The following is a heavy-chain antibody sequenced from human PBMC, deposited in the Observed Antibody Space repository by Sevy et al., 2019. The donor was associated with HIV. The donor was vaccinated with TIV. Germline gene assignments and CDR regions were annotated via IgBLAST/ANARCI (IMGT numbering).Heavy chain of an antibody. CDR2: ISGSGTRT. V-gene: IGHV3-23*01. CDR1: GFSFDSYG. Sequence: GGSLRLSCAVSGFSFDSYGMTWVRQAPGKGLEWVSAISGSGTRTYYADSVKGRFIISRDNSKNTLDLQMNSLRAEVTAIYYWAKGGGGHYDPDEIAYYFYYYNMDVWGKGTTVTVSS. D-gene: IGHD3-22*01. J-gene: IGHJ6*03. CDR3: AKGGGGHYDPDEIAYYFYYYNMDV.